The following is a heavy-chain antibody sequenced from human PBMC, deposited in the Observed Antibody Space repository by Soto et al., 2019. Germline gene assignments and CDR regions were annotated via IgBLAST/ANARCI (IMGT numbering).Heavy chain of an antibody. V-gene: IGHV1-18*01. CDR2: INVNNGNT. CDR1: GYAFTSCD. Sequence: VASAEVSCKASGYAFTSCDINSVRQATGQGLEWLGWINVNNGNTNYAQKFWGRVTMTTDTSTSTVYMELRSLRSDDTAVYYCARAGASGYSANWGQGTLVTVSS. J-gene: IGHJ4*02. D-gene: IGHD3-22*01. CDR3: ARAGASGYSAN.